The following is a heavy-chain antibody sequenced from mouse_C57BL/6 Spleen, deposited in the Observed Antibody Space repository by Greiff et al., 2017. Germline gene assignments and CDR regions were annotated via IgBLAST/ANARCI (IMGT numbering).Heavy chain of an antibody. CDR2: IYPRSGNT. J-gene: IGHJ3*01. D-gene: IGHD3-2*02. CDR1: GYTFTSYG. V-gene: IGHV1-81*01. Sequence: VKVVESGAELARPGASVKLSCKASGYTFTSYGISWVKQRTGQGLEWIGEIYPRSGNTYYNEKFKGKATLTADKSSSTAYMELRSLTSEDSAVYFCAREGDSSGYPFAYWGQGTLVTVSA. CDR3: AREGDSSGYPFAY.